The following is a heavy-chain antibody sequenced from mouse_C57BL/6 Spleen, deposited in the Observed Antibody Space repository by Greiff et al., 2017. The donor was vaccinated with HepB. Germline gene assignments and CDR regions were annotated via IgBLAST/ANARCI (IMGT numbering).Heavy chain of an antibody. CDR2: INPNYGTT. J-gene: IGHJ1*03. V-gene: IGHV1-39*01. Sequence: VHVKQSGPELVKPGASVKISCKASGYSFTDYNMNWVKQSNGKSLEWIGVINPNYGTTSYNQKFKGKATLTVDQSSSTAYMQLNSLTSEDSAVYYCAENYYGSSQYFDVWGTGTTVTVSS. CDR3: AENYYGSSQYFDV. D-gene: IGHD1-1*01. CDR1: GYSFTDYN.